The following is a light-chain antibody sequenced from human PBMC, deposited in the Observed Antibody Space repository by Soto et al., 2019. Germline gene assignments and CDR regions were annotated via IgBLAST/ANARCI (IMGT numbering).Light chain of an antibody. CDR3: TSYTSTIPYV. CDR1: SNDVGGYNY. V-gene: IGLV2-14*01. CDR2: EVS. J-gene: IGLJ1*01. Sequence: QSALTQPASVSGSPGQSITISCTGSSNDVGGYNYVSWYQQHPGQDPKLIIYEVSDRPSGVSPRFSGSKSGNTASLTISGLQVEDEADYFCTSYTSTIPYVFGSGTKLTVL.